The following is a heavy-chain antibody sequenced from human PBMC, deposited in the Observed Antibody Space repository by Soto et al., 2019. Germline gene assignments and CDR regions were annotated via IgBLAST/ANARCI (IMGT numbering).Heavy chain of an antibody. V-gene: IGHV1-69*13. J-gene: IGHJ6*02. D-gene: IGHD4-17*01. CDR1: GGTFSSYA. Sequence: ASVKVSCKASGGTFSSYAISWVRQAPGQGLEWMGGIIPIFGTANSAQKFQGRVTITADESTSTAYMELSSLRSEDTAVYYCATQYGDLHYYYYGMDVWGQGTTVTSP. CDR3: ATQYGDLHYYYYGMDV. CDR2: IIPIFGTA.